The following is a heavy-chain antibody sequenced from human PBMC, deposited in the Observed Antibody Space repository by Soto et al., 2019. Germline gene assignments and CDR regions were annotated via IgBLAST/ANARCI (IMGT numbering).Heavy chain of an antibody. CDR1: GFTFSSYA. D-gene: IGHD6-13*01. CDR2: ISGSGGST. Sequence: GGSLRLSCAASGFTFSSYAMSWVRQAPGKGLEWVSAISGSGGSTYYADSVKGRFTISRDNSKNTLYLQMNSLRAEDTAVYYCAPPGGIAAAGPESNWFDPWGQGTLVTVSS. CDR3: APPGGIAAAGPESNWFDP. V-gene: IGHV3-23*01. J-gene: IGHJ5*02.